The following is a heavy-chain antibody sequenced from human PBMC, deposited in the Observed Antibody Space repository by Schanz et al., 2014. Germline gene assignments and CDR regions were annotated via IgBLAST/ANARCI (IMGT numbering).Heavy chain of an antibody. CDR2: ISGSGVNT. D-gene: IGHD6-13*01. V-gene: IGHV3-23*04. CDR3: ARGLIAAAGGAFDY. J-gene: IGHJ4*02. CDR1: GFTFSSYA. Sequence: EVQLVASGGGLVQPGGSLRLSCAASGFTFSSYAMSWVRQAPGKGLEWVSAISGSGVNTYYADSVRGRFTMSRDNSKNTLYLQMNSLRAGDAAVYYCARGLIAAAGGAFDYWGQGTLVAVSA.